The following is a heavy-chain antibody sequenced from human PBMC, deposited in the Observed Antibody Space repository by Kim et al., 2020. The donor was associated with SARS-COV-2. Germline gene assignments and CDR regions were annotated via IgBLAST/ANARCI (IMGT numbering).Heavy chain of an antibody. CDR3: ARASSGAAGQTVAFDI. Sequence: SETLSLTCTVSGGSISSGGYYWSWIRQHPGKGLEWIGYIYYSGSTYYNPSLKSRVTISVDTSKNQFSLKLGSVTATDMAVYYCARASSGAAGQTVAFDIWGQGTMATVSS. J-gene: IGHJ3*02. D-gene: IGHD6-13*01. CDR2: IYYSGST. V-gene: IGHV4-31*03. CDR1: GGSISSGGYY.